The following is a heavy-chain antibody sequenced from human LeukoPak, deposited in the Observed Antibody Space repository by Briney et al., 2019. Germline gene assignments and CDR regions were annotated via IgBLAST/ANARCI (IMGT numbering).Heavy chain of an antibody. D-gene: IGHD4-23*01. CDR3: AKDRWELDS. V-gene: IGHV3-23*01. Sequence: GGSLRLSCAASGFTFSRYAMSWVRQAPGKGLEWISAISGSGGSAYYADSVKGRFNISRDNSKNTLYLQMNSLRAEDTAVYYCAKDRWELDSWGQGTLVTVSS. J-gene: IGHJ4*02. CDR1: GFTFSRYA. CDR2: ISGSGGSA.